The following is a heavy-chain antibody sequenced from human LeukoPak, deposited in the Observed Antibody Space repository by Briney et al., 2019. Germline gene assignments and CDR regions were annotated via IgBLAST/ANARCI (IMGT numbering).Heavy chain of an antibody. V-gene: IGHV3-30*02. CDR1: GFTFSSYG. CDR3: AKDATITGHYSDAFDI. Sequence: GGSPRLSCAASGFTFSSYGMHWVRQAPGKGLEWVAFIRYDGSNKYFADSVKGRFTISRDNSKNTLYLQMNSLRAEDTAVYYCAKDATITGHYSDAFDIWGQGTMVTVSS. D-gene: IGHD1-20*01. CDR2: IRYDGSNK. J-gene: IGHJ3*02.